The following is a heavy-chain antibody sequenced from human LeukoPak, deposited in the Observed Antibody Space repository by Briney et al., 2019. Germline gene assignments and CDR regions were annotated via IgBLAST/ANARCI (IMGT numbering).Heavy chain of an antibody. CDR3: AGGEADYYGSGSYYPYYYYYGMDV. J-gene: IGHJ6*02. CDR2: IWYDGSNK. V-gene: IGHV3-33*01. Sequence: PGRSLRLSCAAPGFTFSSYGMHWVRQAPGKGLEWVAVIWYDGSNKYYADSVKGRFTISRDNSKNTLYLQMNSLRAEDTAVYYCAGGEADYYGSGSYYPYYYYYGMDVWGQGTTVTVSS. D-gene: IGHD3-10*01. CDR1: GFTFSSYG.